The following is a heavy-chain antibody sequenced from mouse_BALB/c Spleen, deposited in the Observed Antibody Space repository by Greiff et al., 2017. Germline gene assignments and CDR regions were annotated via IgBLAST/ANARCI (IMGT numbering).Heavy chain of an antibody. CDR3: ARNEDYRYPYAMDY. Sequence: VQLQQSGAELAKPGASVKMSCKASGYTFTSYWMHWVKQRPGQGLEWIGYINPSTGYTEYNQKFKDKATLTADKSSSTAYMQLSSLTSEDSAVYYCARNEDYRYPYAMDYWGQGTSVTVSS. V-gene: IGHV1-7*01. CDR1: GYTFTSYW. D-gene: IGHD2-14*01. J-gene: IGHJ4*01. CDR2: INPSTGYT.